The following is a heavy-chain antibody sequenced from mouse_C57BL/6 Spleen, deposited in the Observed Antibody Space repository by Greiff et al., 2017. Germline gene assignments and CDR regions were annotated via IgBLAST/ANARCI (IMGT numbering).Heavy chain of an antibody. CDR2: INPNNGGT. CDR3: AREIYGSSYWDFDG. Sequence: VQLQQSGPELVKPGASVKISCKASGYTFTDYYMNWVKQSHGKSLEWIGDINPNNGGTSYNQKFKGKATLTVDKSSSTAYMELRSLTSEDSAVYYCAREIYGSSYWDFDGWGTGTTVTVSS. CDR1: GYTFTDYY. J-gene: IGHJ1*03. D-gene: IGHD1-1*01. V-gene: IGHV1-26*01.